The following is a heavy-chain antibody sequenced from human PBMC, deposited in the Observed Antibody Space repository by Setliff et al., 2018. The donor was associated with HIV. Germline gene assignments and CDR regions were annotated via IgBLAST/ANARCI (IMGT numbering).Heavy chain of an antibody. CDR3: ARVPLYCSGGKCFSISAFHI. J-gene: IGHJ3*02. V-gene: IGHV4-61*09. Sequence: PSETLSLTCSVSGGSMSGTFYWSWIRRPAGKGLEWIGHIYTSGSATFNPSLKSRVTISLDTSKNQFSLKLSSVTAADTAVYYCARVPLYCSGGKCFSISAFHIWGQGTTVTVSS. CDR2: IYTSGSA. CDR1: GGSMSGTFY. D-gene: IGHD2-15*01.